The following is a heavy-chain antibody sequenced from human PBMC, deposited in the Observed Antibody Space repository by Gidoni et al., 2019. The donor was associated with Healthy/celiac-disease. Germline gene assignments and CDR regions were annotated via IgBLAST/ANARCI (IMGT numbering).Heavy chain of an antibody. J-gene: IGHJ4*02. CDR3: ARGPDVDTAMIAPFDY. V-gene: IGHV4-59*01. Sequence: GPGLVKPSETLSLTCTVSGGSISSYYWSWIRQPPGKGLEWIGYIYYSGSTNYNPSLKSRVTISVDTSKNQFSLKLSSVTAADTAVYYCARGPDVDTAMIAPFDYWGQGTLVTVSS. D-gene: IGHD5-18*01. CDR2: IYYSGST. CDR1: GGSISSYY.